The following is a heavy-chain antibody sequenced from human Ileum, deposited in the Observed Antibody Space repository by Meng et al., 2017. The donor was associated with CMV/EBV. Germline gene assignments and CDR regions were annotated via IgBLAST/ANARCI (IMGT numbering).Heavy chain of an antibody. CDR1: GFTFSDSW. V-gene: IGHV3-7*01. J-gene: IGHJ4*02. CDR3: ARGLVEAPGIEY. CDR2: INEDGSGK. D-gene: IGHD2-15*01. Sequence: GGSLRLSCRVSGFTFSDSWMNWVRQAPGKGLEWVANINEDGSGKYYVDSVKGRFTISRDNAKNSVYLQINSLRAEDTAVYYCARGLVEAPGIEYWGQGTLVTVSS.